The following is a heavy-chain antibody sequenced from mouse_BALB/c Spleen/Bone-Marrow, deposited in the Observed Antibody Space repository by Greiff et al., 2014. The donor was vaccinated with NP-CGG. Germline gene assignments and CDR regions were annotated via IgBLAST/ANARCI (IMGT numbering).Heavy chain of an antibody. V-gene: IGHV1-9*01. CDR3: ARDGWDYLAWFAY. CDR1: GYTFSSYW. D-gene: IGHD4-1*01. J-gene: IGHJ3*01. Sequence: QVQLQQPGPELMKPGASVKISCKATGYTFSSYWIEWVKQRPGHGLEWIGEILPGSVSTNYNENFKGKATFTADTSSNTACMHLIRLTSEDSAVYFCARDGWDYLAWFAYWGQGTLVTVSA. CDR2: ILPGSVST.